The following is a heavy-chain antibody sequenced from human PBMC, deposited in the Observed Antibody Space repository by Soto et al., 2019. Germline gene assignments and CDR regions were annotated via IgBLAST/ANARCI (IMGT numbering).Heavy chain of an antibody. CDR1: GYTFTSYA. D-gene: IGHD6-19*01. Sequence: GASVKVSCKASGYTFTSYAMHWVRQAPGQRLEWMGWINAGNGNTKYSQKFQGRVTITRDTSASTAYMELSSLRSEDTAVYYCARDSSGWYEYAFDIWGQGTMVTVSS. J-gene: IGHJ3*02. CDR3: ARDSSGWYEYAFDI. CDR2: INAGNGNT. V-gene: IGHV1-3*01.